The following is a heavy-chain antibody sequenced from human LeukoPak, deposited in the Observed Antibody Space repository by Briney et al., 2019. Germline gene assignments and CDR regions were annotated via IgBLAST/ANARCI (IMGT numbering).Heavy chain of an antibody. Sequence: SETLSLTCTVSGGSISSYYWSWIRQPPGRGLEWIGYIYYSGSTNYNPSLKSRVTISVDTSKNQFSLKLSSVTAADTAVYYCARFGGPHAFDIWGQGTMVTVSS. CDR3: ARFGGPHAFDI. J-gene: IGHJ3*02. V-gene: IGHV4-59*01. CDR2: IYYSGST. D-gene: IGHD3-3*01. CDR1: GGSISSYY.